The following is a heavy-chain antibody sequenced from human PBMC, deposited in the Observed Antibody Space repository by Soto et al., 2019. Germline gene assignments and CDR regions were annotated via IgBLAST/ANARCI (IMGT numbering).Heavy chain of an antibody. Sequence: QVQLVESGGGVVQPGRSLRLSCAASGFIFSRHTKHWVRQAPGKGLEWVAVISYDGTKKYYADSVKGRFTISRDNSKNTLYLQMSSLRAEDTAVYYCAKDKGGMVHDHWGQGTLVTVSS. CDR3: AKDKGGMVHDH. CDR2: ISYDGTKK. V-gene: IGHV3-30*04. J-gene: IGHJ5*02. D-gene: IGHD3-10*01. CDR1: GFIFSRHT.